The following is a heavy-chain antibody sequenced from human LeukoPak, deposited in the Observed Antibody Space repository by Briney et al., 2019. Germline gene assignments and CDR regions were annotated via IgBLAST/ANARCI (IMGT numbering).Heavy chain of an antibody. CDR1: GGSISSYY. Sequence: TASETLSLTCTVSGGSISSYYWSWIRQPPGKGLEWIGYIYYSGSTNYNPSLKSRVTISVDTSKNQFSLKLGSVTAADTAVYYCARPHSSSWYELDYWGQGTLVTVSS. CDR3: ARPHSSSWYELDY. V-gene: IGHV4-59*08. D-gene: IGHD6-13*01. CDR2: IYYSGST. J-gene: IGHJ4*02.